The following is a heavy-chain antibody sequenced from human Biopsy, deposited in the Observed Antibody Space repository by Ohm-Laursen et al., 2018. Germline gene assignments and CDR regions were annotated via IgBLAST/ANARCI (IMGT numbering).Heavy chain of an antibody. CDR2: VYYTGST. J-gene: IGHJ2*01. CDR1: GDSISTYY. CDR3: ARDRGYYSDRTVPGYFDL. V-gene: IGHV4-59*01. Sequence: SETLSLTCPVSGDSISTYYWSWIRQPPGKGLQWVGYVYYTGSTDYNPSLQSRVTISVDTSKNHFSLRLRSVTSADTAIYYCARDRGYYSDRTVPGYFDLWGRGTLVTVSS. D-gene: IGHD3-22*01.